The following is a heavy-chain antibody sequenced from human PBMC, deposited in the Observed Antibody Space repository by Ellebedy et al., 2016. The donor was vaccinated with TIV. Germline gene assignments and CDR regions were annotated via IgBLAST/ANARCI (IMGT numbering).Heavy chain of an antibody. CDR2: ISGSGGST. D-gene: IGHD7-27*01. Sequence: GESLKISXAASGFTFSSYAMSWVRQAPGKGLEWVSAISGSGGSTHYADSVKGRFTISRDNSKNTLYLQMNSLRAEDTAVYYCAKDRGNWGGHFDYWGQGTLVTVSS. CDR3: AKDRGNWGGHFDY. J-gene: IGHJ4*02. CDR1: GFTFSSYA. V-gene: IGHV3-23*01.